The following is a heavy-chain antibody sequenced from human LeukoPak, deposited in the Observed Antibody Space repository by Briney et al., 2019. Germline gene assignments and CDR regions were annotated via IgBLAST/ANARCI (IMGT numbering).Heavy chain of an antibody. CDR3: ARELRPEVQLECPFDY. J-gene: IGHJ4*02. CDR1: GFTFSSYA. Sequence: GWPLRLSCAASGFTFSSYAMHWVRQAPGKGLEWVAVISYDGSNKYYADSVKGRFTISRDNSKNTLYLQMNSLRAEDTAVYYCARELRPEVQLECPFDYWGQGTLVTVSS. V-gene: IGHV3-30*04. CDR2: ISYDGSNK. D-gene: IGHD1-1*01.